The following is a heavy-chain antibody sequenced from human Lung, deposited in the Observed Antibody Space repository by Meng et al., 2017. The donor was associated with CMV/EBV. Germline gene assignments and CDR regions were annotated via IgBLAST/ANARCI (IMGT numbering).Heavy chain of an antibody. CDR3: VRANLGSADY. V-gene: IGHV1-2*06. J-gene: IGHJ4*02. D-gene: IGHD7-27*01. CDR2: ITPSSGGT. CDR1: GYTFTGYY. Sequence: QVQLVQSGDEVKKPGASVKVSCKASGYTFTGYYMHWLRQAPGQGLEWVGRITPSSGGTTYAQKFQGRVTMTRDTSISTAYMELSSLRSDDAAIYYCVRANLGSADYWGQGTLVTASS.